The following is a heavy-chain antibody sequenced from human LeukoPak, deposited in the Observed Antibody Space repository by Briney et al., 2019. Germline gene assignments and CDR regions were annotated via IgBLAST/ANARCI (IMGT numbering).Heavy chain of an antibody. CDR1: GFTFTSSG. V-gene: IGHV3-21*01. Sequence: PGGSLRLSCAASGFTFTSSGMHWVRLAPGKGLEWVSSISSSSSYIYYADSVKGRFTISRDNAKNSLYLQMNSLRAEDTAVYYCARDCITGTAYYYYGMDVWGQGTTVTVSS. J-gene: IGHJ6*02. CDR3: ARDCITGTAYYYYGMDV. D-gene: IGHD1/OR15-1a*01. CDR2: ISSSSSYI.